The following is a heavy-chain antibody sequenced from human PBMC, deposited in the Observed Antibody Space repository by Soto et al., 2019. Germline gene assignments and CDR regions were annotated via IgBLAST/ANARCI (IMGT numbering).Heavy chain of an antibody. D-gene: IGHD6-13*01. CDR2: IYPGDSDT. V-gene: IGHV5-51*01. CDR3: TRGRTSSSWLPTY. CDR1: GYSFTNYW. J-gene: IGHJ4*02. Sequence: GESLKISCKGSGYSFTNYWIGWVRQMPGKGLEWMGIIYPGDSDTRYSPSFQGQVTISADKSITTACLQWSSLKASDSAMYYCTRGRTSSSWLPTYWGQGTLVTVSS.